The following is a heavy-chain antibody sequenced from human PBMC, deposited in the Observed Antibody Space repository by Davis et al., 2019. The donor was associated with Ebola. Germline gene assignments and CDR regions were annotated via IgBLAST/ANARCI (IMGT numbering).Heavy chain of an antibody. V-gene: IGHV1-69*10. CDR1: GGTFSSYG. J-gene: IGHJ4*02. CDR2: IIPILGRA. Sequence: SVKVSCKASGGTFSSYGFSWVRQATGQGLEWMGGIIPILGRADYAQRFQGRVTITADQSTTTVYMELSSLRSEDTAVYYCARGRGGVYYYESSGYYPLGYWGQGTLVTVSS. CDR3: ARGRGGVYYYESSGYYPLGY. D-gene: IGHD3-22*01.